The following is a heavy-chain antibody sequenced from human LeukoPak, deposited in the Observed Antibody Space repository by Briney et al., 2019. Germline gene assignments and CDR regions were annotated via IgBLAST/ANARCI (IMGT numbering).Heavy chain of an antibody. D-gene: IGHD5-18*01. V-gene: IGHV3-66*01. CDR2: IYSGGST. CDR1: EFSVGSNY. Sequence: GGSLRLSCAASEFSVGSNYMTWVRQAPGKGLEWVSLIYSGGSTYYADSVKGRFTISRDNSKNTLYLQMNSLRAEDTAVYYCARDLSGVTGYTYGRGIDYWGQGTLVTVSS. J-gene: IGHJ4*02. CDR3: ARDLSGVTGYTYGRGIDY.